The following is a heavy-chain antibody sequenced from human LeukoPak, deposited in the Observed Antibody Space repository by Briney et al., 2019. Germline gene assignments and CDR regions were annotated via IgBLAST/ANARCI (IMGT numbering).Heavy chain of an antibody. V-gene: IGHV4-4*09. J-gene: IGHJ4*02. CDR3: ARLTRLSTSPDRYYLDY. CDR1: GDSISSYY. Sequence: SETLFLTCTVSGDSISSYYWSWIRQPPGKGLEWIGYIYTSGGTNYIPSLKGRVTISIDTSKNQFSLKLSSVTAADSAVYYCARLTRLSTSPDRYYLDYWGQGTLVTVSS. CDR2: IYTSGGT. D-gene: IGHD6-6*01.